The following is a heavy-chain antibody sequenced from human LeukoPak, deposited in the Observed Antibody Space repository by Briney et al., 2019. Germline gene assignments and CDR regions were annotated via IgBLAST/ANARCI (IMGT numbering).Heavy chain of an antibody. CDR1: GFTYTIYG. CDR2: TSYDGTNK. D-gene: IGHD3-22*01. J-gene: IGHJ4*02. V-gene: IGHV3-30*18. CDR3: AKAGSSTYYSALDN. Sequence: PGRSLRLSCAASGFTYTIYGMHWVGQAPGKGLEGVAVTSYDGTNKYYADSVKGRFTISRDNSRNTLFLQMNSLRVEDSAVYYCAKAGSSTYYSALDNWGQGTLVTVSS.